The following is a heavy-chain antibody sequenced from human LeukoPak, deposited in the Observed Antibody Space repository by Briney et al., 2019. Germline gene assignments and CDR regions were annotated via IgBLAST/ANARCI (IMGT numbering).Heavy chain of an antibody. V-gene: IGHV3-23*01. Sequence: GGSLRLSCAASGFTFSNYAMSWVRQAPGKGLEWVSGMSGSAGGTYYADSVKGRFTISRDNSKNTLYLQMNSLRAEDTAVNYWGKGLRRDAFDIWGQGTMVTVSS. CDR2: MSGSAGGT. J-gene: IGHJ3*02. CDR3: GKGLRRDAFDI. CDR1: GFTFSNYA.